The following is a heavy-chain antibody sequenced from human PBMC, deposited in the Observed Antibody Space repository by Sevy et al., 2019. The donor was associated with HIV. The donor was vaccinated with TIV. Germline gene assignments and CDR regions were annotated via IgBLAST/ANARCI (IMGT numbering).Heavy chain of an antibody. CDR1: GGTFSSYA. J-gene: IGHJ4*02. CDR3: ARGSSWYSGSYY. CDR2: IIPIFGTA. V-gene: IGHV1-69*06. Sequence: ASVKVSCKASGGTFSSYAISWVRQAPGQGLEWMGGIIPIFGTANYAQKLQGRVTITADKSTSTAYMELSSLRSEDTAVYYCARGSSWYSGSYYWGQGTLVTVSS. D-gene: IGHD6-13*01.